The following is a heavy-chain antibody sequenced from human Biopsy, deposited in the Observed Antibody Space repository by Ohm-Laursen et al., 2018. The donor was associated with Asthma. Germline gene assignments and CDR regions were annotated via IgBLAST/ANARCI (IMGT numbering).Heavy chain of an antibody. CDR3: ARCQVGYSSGWSLLLKKIYYSGMDV. Sequence: SSVKVSCNAPGGTFSNFAISWVRQAPGQGLEWLGGIMTVFGTTNYAQKIQGRVTITADESTSTAYMEVTSLRSEDTAIYYCARCQVGYSSGWSLLLKKIYYSGMDVWGQGTAVTVSS. CDR2: IMTVFGTT. J-gene: IGHJ6*02. CDR1: GGTFSNFA. V-gene: IGHV1-69*01. D-gene: IGHD6-19*01.